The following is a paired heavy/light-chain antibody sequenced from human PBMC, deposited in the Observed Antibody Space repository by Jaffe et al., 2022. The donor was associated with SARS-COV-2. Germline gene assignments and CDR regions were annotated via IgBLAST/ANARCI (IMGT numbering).Light chain of an antibody. V-gene: IGLV3-21*02. CDR1: NIGSKS. CDR3: QVWDSSSDHYV. Sequence: SYVLTQPPSVSVAPGQTARITCGGNNIGSKSVHWYQQKPGQAPVLVVYDDSDRPSGIPERFSGSNSGNTATLTISRVEAGDEADYYCQVWDSSSDHYVFGTGTKVTVL. CDR2: DDS. J-gene: IGLJ1*01.
Heavy chain of an antibody. V-gene: IGHV5-51*01. CDR2: IYPGDSDT. D-gene: IGHD2-21*01. Sequence: EVQLVQSGAEVKKPGESLKISCKGSGYSFTSYWIGWVRQMPGKGLEWMGIIYPGDSDTRYSPSFQGQVTISADKSISTAYLQWSSLKASDTAMYYCARHYEGSLEVGTRGTYFDYWGQGTLVTVSS. CDR3: ARHYEGSLEVGTRGTYFDY. J-gene: IGHJ4*02. CDR1: GYSFTSYW.